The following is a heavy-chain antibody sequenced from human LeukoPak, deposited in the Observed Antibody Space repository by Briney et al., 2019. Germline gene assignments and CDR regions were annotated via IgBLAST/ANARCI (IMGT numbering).Heavy chain of an antibody. CDR3: ATETYYYDSSGYLI. CDR1: GYTLTELS. V-gene: IGHV1-24*01. D-gene: IGHD3-22*01. Sequence: ASVKVSCKVSGYTLTELSMHWVRQAPGKGLEWMGGFDPEDGETIYAQEFQGRVTMTEDTSTDTAYMELSGLRSEDTAVYYCATETYYYDSSGYLIWGQGTMLTVSS. J-gene: IGHJ3*02. CDR2: FDPEDGET.